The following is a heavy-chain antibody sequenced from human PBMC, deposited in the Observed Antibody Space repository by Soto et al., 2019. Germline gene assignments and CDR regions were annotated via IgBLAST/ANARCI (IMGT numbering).Heavy chain of an antibody. CDR2: INESGST. V-gene: IGHV4-34*01. D-gene: IGHD1-1*01. Sequence: QVQLQQWGAGLVKPSETLSLSCAVYGQSFSGHSWAWIRQPPGKGLEWIGEINESGSTYYNPSLKGRATISTDTSKNQFSLKLNSVSAADTAAYFCARGSGIVALPGELEDVKYDYWGQGTLVNVSS. CDR3: ARGSGIVALPGELEDVKYDY. CDR1: GQSFSGHS. J-gene: IGHJ4*02.